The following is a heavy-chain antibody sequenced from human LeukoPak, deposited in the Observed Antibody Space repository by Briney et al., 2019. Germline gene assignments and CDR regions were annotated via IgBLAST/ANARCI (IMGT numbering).Heavy chain of an antibody. J-gene: IGHJ2*01. V-gene: IGHV4-59*01. CDR1: GGSINSYY. CDR2: MYYSGST. D-gene: IGHD3-22*01. Sequence: SETLSLTCTVSGGSINSYYWSWIRQPPGKGLEWIGYMYYSGSTNYNPSLKSRVTISVDTSKNQFSLKLSSVTAADTAVYYCARRHYYDSSGSYWYLDGWGRGTLVSVSS. CDR3: ARRHYYDSSGSYWYLDG.